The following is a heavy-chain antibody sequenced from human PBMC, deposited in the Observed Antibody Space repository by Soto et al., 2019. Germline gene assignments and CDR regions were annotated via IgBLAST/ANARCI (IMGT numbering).Heavy chain of an antibody. CDR1: AASFIVQY. CDR2: INHSGST. D-gene: IGHD5-18*01. J-gene: IGHJ6*02. V-gene: IGHV4-34*01. CDR3: ARGGYSYGYPRGYYYYGMDV. Sequence: PSQTLSLARAVNAASFIVQYWSWNRQPPGKGLEWIGEINHSGSTNYTTSLKSRVTISVDTSKNQFSLMLRSVTAADTAVYYCARGGYSYGYPRGYYYYGMDVWGQGTTVTVSS.